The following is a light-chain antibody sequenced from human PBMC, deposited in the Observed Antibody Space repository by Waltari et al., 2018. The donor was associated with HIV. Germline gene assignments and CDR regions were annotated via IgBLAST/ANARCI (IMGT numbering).Light chain of an antibody. V-gene: IGLV2-23*02. CDR2: EVT. Sequence: QSALTQPASVSGSPGQSITISCTGTSSDVGGYNYVSWYQQHPGKAPKLMIYEVTSRPSGVSYRFSGSKSGDTASLTISGLQAEDEADYYCCSYAGSSTLIFGGGTKLTVL. J-gene: IGLJ2*01. CDR3: CSYAGSSTLI. CDR1: SSDVGGYNY.